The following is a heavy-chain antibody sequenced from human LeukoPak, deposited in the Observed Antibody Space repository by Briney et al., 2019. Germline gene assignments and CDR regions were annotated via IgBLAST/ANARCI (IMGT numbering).Heavy chain of an antibody. D-gene: IGHD1-1*01. CDR2: ISSSSI. CDR1: GFTFSGYT. V-gene: IGHV3-21*01. J-gene: IGHJ4*02. Sequence: GGSLRLSCAASGFTFSGYTMNWVRQAPGKGLEWVSSISSSSIYYADSVKGRFTISRDNAKNSLYLQMNSLRAEDTAVYYCARSGYNWNDVIFFDYWGQGTLVTVSS. CDR3: ARSGYNWNDVIFFDY.